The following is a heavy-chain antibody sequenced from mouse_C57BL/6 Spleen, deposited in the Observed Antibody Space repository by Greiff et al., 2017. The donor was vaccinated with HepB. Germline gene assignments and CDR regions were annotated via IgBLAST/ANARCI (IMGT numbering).Heavy chain of an antibody. V-gene: IGHV1-42*01. D-gene: IGHD2-4*01. CDR3: ARKTGDYDGFAY. J-gene: IGHJ3*01. CDR1: GYSFTGYY. Sequence: EVQLQQSGPELVKPGASVKISCKASGYSFTGYYMNWVKQSPEKSLEWIGEINPSTGGTTYNQKFKAKATLTVDKSSSTAYMQLKSLTSEDSAVYYCARKTGDYDGFAYGGQGTLVTVSA. CDR2: INPSTGGT.